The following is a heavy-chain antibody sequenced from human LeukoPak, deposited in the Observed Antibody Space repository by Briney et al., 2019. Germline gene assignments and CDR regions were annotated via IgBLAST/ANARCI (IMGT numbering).Heavy chain of an antibody. J-gene: IGHJ5*02. CDR3: ARHLIAAAGSYNWFDP. D-gene: IGHD6-13*01. CDR1: GGSISSYY. Sequence: NASETLSLTCTVSGGSISSYYWSWIRQPPGKGLEWIGYIYYSGSTNYNPSLKSRVTISVDTPKNQFSLKLSSVTAADTAVYYCARHLIAAAGSYNWFDPWGQGTLVTVSS. V-gene: IGHV4-59*08. CDR2: IYYSGST.